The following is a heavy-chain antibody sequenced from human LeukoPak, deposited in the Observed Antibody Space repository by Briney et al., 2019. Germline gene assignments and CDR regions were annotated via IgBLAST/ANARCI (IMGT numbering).Heavy chain of an antibody. V-gene: IGHV1-18*01. CDR1: GYTFNSFD. D-gene: IGHD1-26*01. J-gene: IGHJ4*02. CDR2: INTYNGDT. CDR3: PRDDSIVTPTLDDY. Sequence: GASVKVACKASGYTFNSFDINWVRQAPGQGLEWMGWINTYNGDTNYAQNLQGRVTMTTDKSTSTAYMALRSLRSDDTAVYYCPRDDSIVTPTLDDYWGQGTLVTVSS.